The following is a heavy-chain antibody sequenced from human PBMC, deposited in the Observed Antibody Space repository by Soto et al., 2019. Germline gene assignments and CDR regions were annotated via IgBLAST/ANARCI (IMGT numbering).Heavy chain of an antibody. V-gene: IGHV4-39*01. D-gene: IGHD2-21*02. J-gene: IGHJ4*02. CDR3: SRQRTTVVTQAYFAH. CDR1: GETISSSSYY. Sequence: SETLSLTCIVSGETISSSSYYWGWIRQPPGQGLEWIGSIYYSGRTYYNPSFKSRVTISIDTSKNQFSLKLSSVTATDTAVYYCSRQRTTVVTQAYFAHWGQGALVTV. CDR2: IYYSGRT.